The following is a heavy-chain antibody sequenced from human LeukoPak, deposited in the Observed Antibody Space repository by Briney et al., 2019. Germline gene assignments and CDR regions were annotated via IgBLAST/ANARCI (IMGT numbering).Heavy chain of an antibody. CDR1: GYTFTSYY. D-gene: IGHD3-22*01. CDR2: INPSGGST. CDR3: ASEDYYDSSGYYYPFDY. Sequence: ASVKVSCKASGYTFTSYYMHWVRQAPGQGLEWMGIINPSGGSTSYAQKFQGRVTITRNTSISTAYMELSSLRSEDTAVYYCASEDYYDSSGYYYPFDYWGQGTLVTVSS. J-gene: IGHJ4*02. V-gene: IGHV1-46*01.